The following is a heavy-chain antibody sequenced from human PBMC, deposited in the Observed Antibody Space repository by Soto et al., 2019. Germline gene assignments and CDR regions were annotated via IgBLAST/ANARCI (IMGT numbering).Heavy chain of an antibody. V-gene: IGHV3-23*01. Sequence: XESLLLSCAASGFTFSSYAMSWVRQAPGKGLEWVSAISGSGGSTYYADSVKGRFTISRDNSKNTLYLQMNSLRAEDTAVYYCAKDQGLGYYYYGMDVWGQGTTVTVSS. CDR3: AKDQGLGYYYYGMDV. D-gene: IGHD3-16*01. J-gene: IGHJ6*02. CDR2: ISGSGGST. CDR1: GFTFSSYA.